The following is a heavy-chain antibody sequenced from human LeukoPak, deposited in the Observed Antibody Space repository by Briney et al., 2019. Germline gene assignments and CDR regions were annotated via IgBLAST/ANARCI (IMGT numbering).Heavy chain of an antibody. J-gene: IGHJ4*02. D-gene: IGHD3-3*01. CDR3: ARTMIDFWSGYYAGMYFDY. CDR2: ISSSSSTI. CDR1: GFTYSSYS. Sequence: PGGSLRLSCAASGFTYSSYSMNWVRQAPGKGLEWVSYISSSSSTIYYADSVKGRFTISRDNAKNSLYLQMNSLRAEDTAVYYCARTMIDFWSGYYAGMYFDYWGQGTLVTVSS. V-gene: IGHV3-48*01.